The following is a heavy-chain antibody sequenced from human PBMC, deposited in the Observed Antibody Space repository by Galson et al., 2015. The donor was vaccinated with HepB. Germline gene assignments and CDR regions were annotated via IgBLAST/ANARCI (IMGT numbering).Heavy chain of an antibody. D-gene: IGHD6-19*01. J-gene: IGHJ4*02. CDR3: ARGDGAVAGRGTTWFDY. V-gene: IGHV4-39*07. Sequence: ETLSLTCTVSGGSISSSSYYWGWIRQPPGKGLEWIGSIYYSGSTYYNPSLKSRVTISVDTSKNQFSLKLSSVTAADTAVYYCARGDGAVAGRGTTWFDYWGQGTLVTVSS. CDR1: GGSISSSSYY. CDR2: IYYSGST.